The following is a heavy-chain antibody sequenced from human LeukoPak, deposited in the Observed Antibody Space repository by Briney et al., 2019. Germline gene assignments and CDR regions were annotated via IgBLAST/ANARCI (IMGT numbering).Heavy chain of an antibody. V-gene: IGHV4-31*03. CDR1: GGSISSGGYY. D-gene: IGHD3-9*01. CDR3: ARDRLYYDILTGYYLYYYYGMDV. CDR2: IYYSGST. J-gene: IGHJ6*02. Sequence: SETLSLTCTVSGGSISSGGYYWSWIRQHPGKGLEWIGYIYYSGSTYYNPSLKSRVTISVDKSKNQFSLKLSSVTAADTAVYYCARDRLYYDILTGYYLYYYYGMDVWGQGTTVTVSS.